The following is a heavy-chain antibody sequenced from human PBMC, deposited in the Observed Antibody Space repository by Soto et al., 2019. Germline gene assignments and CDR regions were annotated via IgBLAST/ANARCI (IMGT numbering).Heavy chain of an antibody. CDR3: AKGYCSGGSCYSGDY. CDR1: GFTFSDHY. CDR2: TRNKANSYTT. V-gene: IGHV3-72*01. J-gene: IGHJ4*02. Sequence: EVQLVESGGGLVQPGGSLRLSCAASGFTFSDHYMDWVRQARGKGLEWVGRTRNKANSYTTEHAASVKGRFTISRDDSKNSLHLQMNSLKTEDTAVYYCAKGYCSGGSCYSGDYWGQGTLVTVSS. D-gene: IGHD2-15*01.